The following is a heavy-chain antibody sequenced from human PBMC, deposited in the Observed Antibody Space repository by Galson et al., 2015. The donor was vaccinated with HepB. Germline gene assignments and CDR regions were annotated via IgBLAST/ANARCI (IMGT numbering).Heavy chain of an antibody. Sequence: SLRLSCAASGFTFSSYGMHWVRQAPGKGLEWVAVISYDGSNKYYADSVKGRFTISRDNSKNTLYLQMNSLGAEDTAVYYCAKDRGGEWELLMDYWGQATLVTVSS. CDR3: AKDRGGEWELLMDY. D-gene: IGHD1-26*01. J-gene: IGHJ4*02. CDR2: ISYDGSNK. CDR1: GFTFSSYG. V-gene: IGHV3-30*18.